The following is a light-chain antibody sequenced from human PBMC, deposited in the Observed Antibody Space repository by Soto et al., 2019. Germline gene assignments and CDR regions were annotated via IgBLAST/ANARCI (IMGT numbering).Light chain of an antibody. V-gene: IGKV3-15*01. CDR1: QSVSSN. CDR3: QQYNNWPRT. J-gene: IGKJ1*01. Sequence: EIVMTQSPATLSVSPGERATLSCRASQSVSSNLAWYQQKPGQAPRLLIYGASTRATGIPARFSGSGSGTEFTLTISSLQSVDFGVYYCQQYNNWPRTFGQGTKVEIK. CDR2: GAS.